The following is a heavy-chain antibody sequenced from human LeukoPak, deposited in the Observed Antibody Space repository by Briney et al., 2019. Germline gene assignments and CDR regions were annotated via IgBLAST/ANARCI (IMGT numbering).Heavy chain of an antibody. D-gene: IGHD1-26*01. CDR1: GGSVGSAVYY. V-gene: IGHV4-61*08. CDR2: IYYIRNT. Sequence: PSETLSLTCTVSGGSVGSAVYYWSWIRQPPGGGLEWIGYIYYIRNTNYNPSLKSRVTMSLEPSKNQFSLKLNSVTAADTAVYYCARTQSQSGSYRYYFGYWGQGTLVTVSS. J-gene: IGHJ4*02. CDR3: ARTQSQSGSYRYYFGY.